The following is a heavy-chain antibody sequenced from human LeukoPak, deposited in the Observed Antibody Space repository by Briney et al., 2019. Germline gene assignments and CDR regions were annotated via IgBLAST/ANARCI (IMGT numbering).Heavy chain of an antibody. V-gene: IGHV1-18*01. CDR3: ARGLRIAAAVILAY. Sequence: ASVKVSCKASGYTFTSCGISWVRQAPGQGLEWMGWISAYNGNTNYAQKLQGRVTMTTDTSTSTAYMELRSLRSDDTAVYYCARGLRIAAAVILAYWGQGTLVTVSS. D-gene: IGHD6-13*01. J-gene: IGHJ4*02. CDR1: GYTFTSCG. CDR2: ISAYNGNT.